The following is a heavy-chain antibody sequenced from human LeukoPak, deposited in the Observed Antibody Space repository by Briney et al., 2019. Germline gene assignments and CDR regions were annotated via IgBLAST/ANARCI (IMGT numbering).Heavy chain of an antibody. Sequence: MAGGSLRLSCAASGFTFSSYSMNWVRQAPGKGLEWVSSISSSSSYIYYADSVKGRFTISRDNAKNSLYLQMNSLRAEDTAVYYCARAAKGVPYFDYWGQGTLVTVSS. V-gene: IGHV3-21*01. CDR2: ISSSSSYI. D-gene: IGHD3-10*01. CDR1: GFTFSSYS. CDR3: ARAAKGVPYFDY. J-gene: IGHJ4*02.